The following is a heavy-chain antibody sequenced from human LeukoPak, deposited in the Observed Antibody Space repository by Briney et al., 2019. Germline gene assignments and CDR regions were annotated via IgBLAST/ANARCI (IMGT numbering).Heavy chain of an antibody. J-gene: IGHJ6*02. V-gene: IGHV4-39*07. CDR2: IYYGGST. CDR1: DDSISTRFYY. Sequence: PSETLSLTCSASDDSISTRFYYWGWIRQPPGEGLEWIGSIYYGGSTYYNPSLKSRVSISVDTSKNQFSLKVSSVTAADTAVYYCARDAGHQLSRRNYYAMDVWGQGTAVTVSS. D-gene: IGHD2-2*01. CDR3: ARDAGHQLSRRNYYAMDV.